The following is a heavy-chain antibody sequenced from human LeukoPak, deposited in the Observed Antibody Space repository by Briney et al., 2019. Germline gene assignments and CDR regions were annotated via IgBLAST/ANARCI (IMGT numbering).Heavy chain of an antibody. CDR1: GYSISRGYY. CDR2: IYHSGST. CDR3: ARVSGRFTWYFDL. V-gene: IGHV4-38-2*02. J-gene: IGHJ2*01. Sequence: PSETLSLTCSVSGYSISRGYYWAWIRQPPGKGLEWFGIIYHSGSTYYNPSLKSRVTISVDTSKNQFSLKLSSVTAADTAVYYCARVSGRFTWYFDLWGRGTLVTVSS.